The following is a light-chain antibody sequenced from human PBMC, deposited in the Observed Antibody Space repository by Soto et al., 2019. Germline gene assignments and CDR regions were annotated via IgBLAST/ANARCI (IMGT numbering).Light chain of an antibody. CDR1: SSDVGAYDY. V-gene: IGLV2-14*01. CDR2: EVN. J-gene: IGLJ1*01. Sequence: QSALTQPASLSGSPGQSVTLTCTATSSDVGAYDYVSWFQQHPGKAPKGMISEVNNRHSGVSNRFSGSKSGNTAYLTISGCEVEDEAEDFYFSFTTAGTHVFGAGTKLTVL. CDR3: FSFTTAGTHV.